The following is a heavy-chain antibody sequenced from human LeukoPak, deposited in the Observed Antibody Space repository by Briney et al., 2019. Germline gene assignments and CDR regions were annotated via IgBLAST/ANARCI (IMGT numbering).Heavy chain of an antibody. J-gene: IGHJ5*02. CDR2: ISAYNGST. CDR3: ARDGVGYCSSTSCFNWFDP. Sequence: ASVKVSCKASGYTFTSYGISWVRQAPGQGLEWMGWISAYNGSTNYAQKLQGRVTMTTDTSTSTAYMELRSLRSDDTAVYYCARDGVGYCSSTSCFNWFDPWGQGTLVTVSS. D-gene: IGHD2-2*01. CDR1: GYTFTSYG. V-gene: IGHV1-18*01.